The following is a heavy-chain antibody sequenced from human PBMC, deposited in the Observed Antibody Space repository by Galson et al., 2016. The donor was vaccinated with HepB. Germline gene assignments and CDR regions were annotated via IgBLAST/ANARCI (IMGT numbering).Heavy chain of an antibody. D-gene: IGHD6-19*01. V-gene: IGHV6-1*01. CDR1: GDSVSNNSAA. CDR3: ARCSRWSCGF. CDR2: TYFRSKWYR. Sequence: CAISGDSVSNNSAAWNWIRQSPSRGLEWLGRTYFRSKWYRDYAVFVKGRLTINPDTSKNQFSLQLNSMTPEDAATYYCARCSRWSCGFWGQGTLITVSS. J-gene: IGHJ1*01.